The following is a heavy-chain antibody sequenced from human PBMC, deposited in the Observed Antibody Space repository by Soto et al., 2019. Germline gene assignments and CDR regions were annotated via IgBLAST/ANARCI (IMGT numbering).Heavy chain of an antibody. D-gene: IGHD3-16*01. CDR2: VYNIGST. J-gene: IGHJ4*02. V-gene: IGHV4-59*02. Sequence: SETLSLTCSVSGDSVTSNYWSWIRQTPGKGLEWIGYVYNIGSTNCNPSLRSRVTIAADTSKNQISLRLRSVTAADTAVYYCARDGDYGGQQYWGQGTLVTVSS. CDR1: GDSVTSNY. CDR3: ARDGDYGGQQY.